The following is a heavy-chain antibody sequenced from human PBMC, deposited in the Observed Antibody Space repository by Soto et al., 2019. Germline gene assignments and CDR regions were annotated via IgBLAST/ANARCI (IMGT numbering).Heavy chain of an antibody. CDR3: ARGWFGPDV. CDR2: IDTVGTDS. CDR1: EFTFSGRS. D-gene: IGHD3-10*01. Sequence: EVQLVESGGGLVQPGGSLRLSCAASEFTFSGRSVHWVRQAPGKGLVWVSGIDTVGTDSTYADSVKGRLTSSRDNAKQTVYLQMNSLRVEDTGLSYCARGWFGPDVWGKGTTVTGSS. V-gene: IGHV3-74*01. J-gene: IGHJ6*03.